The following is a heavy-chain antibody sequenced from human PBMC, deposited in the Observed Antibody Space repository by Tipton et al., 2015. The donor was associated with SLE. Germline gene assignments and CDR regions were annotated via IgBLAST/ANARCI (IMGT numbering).Heavy chain of an antibody. J-gene: IGHJ3*02. CDR1: GFTFDDFA. V-gene: IGHV3-9*01. Sequence: SLRLSCVASGFTFDDFAMHWVRQAPGKGLEWGSGISWNSVNIDYADSVRGRFTISRDNAKNSLDLQMNSLRPEDTALYYCVKDMEYYILDAGAFDMWGQGTAVTVSS. CDR2: ISWNSVNI. D-gene: IGHD2/OR15-2a*01. CDR3: VKDMEYYILDAGAFDM.